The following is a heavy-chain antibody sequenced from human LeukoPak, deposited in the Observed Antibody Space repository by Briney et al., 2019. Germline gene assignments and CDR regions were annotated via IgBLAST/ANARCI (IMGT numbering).Heavy chain of an antibody. D-gene: IGHD3-10*01. Sequence: PSETLSLTCTVSGVSISSSGYYWGWIRQRPGKGREGIGSIYYSGSTYYNPSLKSQVTISVDPSTNPFSLKLSSVTAADTAVYYCAREGGDLLWFGELLPYYFDYWGQGTLVTVSS. J-gene: IGHJ4*02. CDR1: GVSISSSGYY. V-gene: IGHV4-39*02. CDR3: AREGGDLLWFGELLPYYFDY. CDR2: IYYSGST.